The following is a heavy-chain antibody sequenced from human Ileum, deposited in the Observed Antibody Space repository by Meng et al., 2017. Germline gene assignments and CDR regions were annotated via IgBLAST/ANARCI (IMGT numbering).Heavy chain of an antibody. CDR2: TYYRSKWFT. V-gene: IGHV6-1*01. Sequence: QHAGPGLGKPTPTLSFTCGISGDSGSTNSDGWNWIRQSPSSGLEWLGRTYYRSKWFTDYAVSVKSRITIDPDTSTNQFSLQLNSVTPEDTAVYYCARSGSGWSLDYWGQGTLVTVSS. D-gene: IGHD6-19*01. CDR1: GDSGSTNSDG. J-gene: IGHJ4*02. CDR3: ARSGSGWSLDY.